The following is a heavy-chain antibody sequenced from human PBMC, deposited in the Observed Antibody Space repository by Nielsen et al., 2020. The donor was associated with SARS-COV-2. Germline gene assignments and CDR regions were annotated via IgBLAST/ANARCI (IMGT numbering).Heavy chain of an antibody. Sequence: GGSLRLSCAASGFTFSDYYMSWIRQAPGKGLEWVSYISSSSSYTNYADSVKGRFTISRDNAKNSLYLQMNSLRAEDTAVYYCARVSSGKYGSGNYMDVWGKGTTVTVSS. J-gene: IGHJ6*03. CDR1: GFTFSDYY. D-gene: IGHD3-10*01. CDR3: ARVSSGKYGSGNYMDV. CDR2: ISSSSSYT. V-gene: IGHV3-11*06.